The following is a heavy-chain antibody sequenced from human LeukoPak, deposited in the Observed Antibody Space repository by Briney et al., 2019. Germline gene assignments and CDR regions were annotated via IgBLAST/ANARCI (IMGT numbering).Heavy chain of an antibody. CDR1: GNTFTPYY. CDR2: INPTTGNT. J-gene: IGHJ3*02. D-gene: IGHD3-10*01. V-gene: IGHV1-46*01. Sequence: ASVKVSCKTSGNTFTPYYMHWVRQAPGQGLEWMGVINPTTGNTNYAQKFQGRVTMTRDTSTSTVYMELRSLRSDDTAVYYCARGAAQRVLDAFDIWGQGTMVTVSS. CDR3: ARGAAQRVLDAFDI.